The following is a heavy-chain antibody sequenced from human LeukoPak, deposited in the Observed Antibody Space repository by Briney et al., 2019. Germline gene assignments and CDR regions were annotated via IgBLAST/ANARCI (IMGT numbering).Heavy chain of an antibody. V-gene: IGHV4-59*08. CDR2: IYYSGST. CDR1: GGSISSYY. Sequence: PSETLSLTCTVSGGSISSYYWSWIRQPPGKGLEWSGYIYYSGSTNYNPSLKSRVTISVDTSTNQCSMKLSSVTAADTAVYYCARGGVASQYYFDYWGQGTLVTVSS. J-gene: IGHJ4*02. D-gene: IGHD5-12*01. CDR3: ARGGVASQYYFDY.